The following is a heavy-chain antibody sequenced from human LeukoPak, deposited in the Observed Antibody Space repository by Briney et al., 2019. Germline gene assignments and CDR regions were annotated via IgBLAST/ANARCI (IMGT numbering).Heavy chain of an antibody. CDR1: GYTFTGYY. CDR3: ARSAHQWETNFYY. D-gene: IGHD1-14*01. Sequence: ASLKVSCKASGYTFTGYYIHWLRQAPGQGLEWMGWFNPNNGGTNYAQKFQGRVTMTRDTSISTAFMELSRLTSDDTAVYYCARSAHQWETNFYYWGQGTLVTVSS. CDR2: FNPNNGGT. J-gene: IGHJ4*02. V-gene: IGHV1-2*02.